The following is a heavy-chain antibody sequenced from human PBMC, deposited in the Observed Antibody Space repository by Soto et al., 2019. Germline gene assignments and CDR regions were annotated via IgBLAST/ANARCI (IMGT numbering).Heavy chain of an antibody. D-gene: IGHD3-3*01. Sequence: LRLSCAASGFTFSSYGMHWVRQAPGKGLEWVAVISYDGSNKYYADSVKGRFTISRDNSKNTLYLQMNSLRAEDTAVYYCAKAPYDFWSGYYYYYYGMDVWGQGTTVTVSS. J-gene: IGHJ6*02. CDR2: ISYDGSNK. V-gene: IGHV3-30*18. CDR1: GFTFSSYG. CDR3: AKAPYDFWSGYYYYYYGMDV.